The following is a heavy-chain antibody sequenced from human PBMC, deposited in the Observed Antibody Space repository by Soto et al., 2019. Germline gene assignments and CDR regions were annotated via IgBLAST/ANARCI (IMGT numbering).Heavy chain of an antibody. CDR2: IRDDGNNK. V-gene: IGHV3-30*14. J-gene: IGHJ4*02. Sequence: GGSLRLSCAASGFTFSRNTMHWVRRVPGKGLEWLAFIRDDGNNKYYADSVKGRFTISRDNSKNTLYLQMNSLRAEDTAVYYCAREVSSGSYSYYFDYWGQGTLVTVSS. CDR3: AREVSSGSYSYYFDY. CDR1: GFTFSRNT. D-gene: IGHD1-26*01.